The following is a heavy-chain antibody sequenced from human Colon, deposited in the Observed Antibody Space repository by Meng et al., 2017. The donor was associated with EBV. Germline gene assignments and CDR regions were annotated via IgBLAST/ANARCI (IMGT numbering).Heavy chain of an antibody. CDR2: INHSGST. D-gene: IGHD1-26*01. J-gene: IGHJ4*02. CDR1: GGSFSGYY. V-gene: IGHV4-34*01. Sequence: QVHLQQWGGGLLKTSETLSLICAVYGGSFSGYYWSWIRQPPEKGLEWIGEINHSGSTNYNPSLKSRVTISVDTSKKQFSLKLSSVTAADTAVYYCARGPGGSYYLYYFDYWGQGTLVTVSS. CDR3: ARGPGGSYYLYYFDY.